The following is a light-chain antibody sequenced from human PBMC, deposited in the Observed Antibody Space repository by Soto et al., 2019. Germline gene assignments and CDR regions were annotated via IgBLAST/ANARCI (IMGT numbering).Light chain of an antibody. Sequence: EIVLTQSPATLSLSPGERATLSYRASQSVSSYLAWYQQKPGQAPRLLIYDASNRATGIPARFSGSGSGTDFNLTISSLEPEDFAVYYWQQRSNWPPYTFGQGTKLEVK. CDR1: QSVSSY. CDR3: QQRSNWPPYT. V-gene: IGKV3-11*01. CDR2: DAS. J-gene: IGKJ2*01.